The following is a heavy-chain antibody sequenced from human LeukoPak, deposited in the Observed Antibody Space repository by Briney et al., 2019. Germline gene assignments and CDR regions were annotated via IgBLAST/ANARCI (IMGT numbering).Heavy chain of an antibody. CDR1: GYSISSGYY. D-gene: IGHD6-13*01. CDR3: AKDPVGSIAAAGDN. CDR2: IYHSGST. Sequence: SETLSLTCTVSGYSISSGYYWGWIRQPPGKGLEWIGSIYHSGSTYYNPSLKSRVTISVDTSKNQFSLKLSSVTAADTAVYYCAKDPVGSIAAAGDNWGQGTLVTVSS. V-gene: IGHV4-38-2*02. J-gene: IGHJ4*02.